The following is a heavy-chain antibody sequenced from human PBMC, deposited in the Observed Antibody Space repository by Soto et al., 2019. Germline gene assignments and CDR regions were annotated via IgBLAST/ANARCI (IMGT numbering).Heavy chain of an antibody. Sequence: QVQLVQSGAEVKKPGASVKVSCKASGYTFTSYAMHWVRQAPGQRLEWMGWINAGNGNTKYSQKFQGRVTITRDTSASTAYMELSSVRSEDTAVYYCARVGSGSYRDDVDYWGQGTLVTVSS. CDR2: INAGNGNT. CDR3: ARVGSGSYRDDVDY. CDR1: GYTFTSYA. D-gene: IGHD1-26*01. V-gene: IGHV1-3*01. J-gene: IGHJ4*02.